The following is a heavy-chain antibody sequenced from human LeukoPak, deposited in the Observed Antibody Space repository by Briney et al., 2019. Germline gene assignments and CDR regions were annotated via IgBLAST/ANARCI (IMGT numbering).Heavy chain of an antibody. CDR1: GFSFSDYW. J-gene: IGHJ5*02. V-gene: IGHV3-74*01. D-gene: IGHD4-11*01. Sequence: PGASLRVSCAASGFSFSDYWMHWVRQAPGKGLVWVSRINPDGGSASYADSVKGRFTISRDNAKNTLYLQMNSLRAEDTAVYYCARFKVTVTSIPWGQGTLVTVSS. CDR2: INPDGGSA. CDR3: ARFKVTVTSIP.